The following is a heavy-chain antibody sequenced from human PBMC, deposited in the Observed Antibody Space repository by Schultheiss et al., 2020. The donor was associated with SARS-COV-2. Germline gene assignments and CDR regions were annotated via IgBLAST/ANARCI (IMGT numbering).Heavy chain of an antibody. CDR1: GFTFSNAW. Sequence: GGSLRLSSAASGFTFSNAWMSWVRQAPGKGLEWVGRIKRKTDGETTDYAAPVKGRYKISTDDSTNTLYLQMNSLKTEDTAVYYCTTGRSYWGQGTLVTVSS. V-gene: IGHV3-15*01. CDR2: IKRKTDGETT. CDR3: TTGRSY. J-gene: IGHJ4*02.